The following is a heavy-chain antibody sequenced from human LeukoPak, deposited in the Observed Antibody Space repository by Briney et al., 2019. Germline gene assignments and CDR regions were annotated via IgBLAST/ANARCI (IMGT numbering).Heavy chain of an antibody. CDR2: IIPIFGTA. CDR1: GGTFSSYA. J-gene: IGHJ6*02. CDR3: ARDYYGSGSPYYYYGMDV. V-gene: IGHV1-69*13. Sequence: GASVKVSCKAPGGTFSSYAISWVRQAPGQGLEWMGGIIPIFGTANYAQKFQGRVTITADESTSTAYMELSSLRSEDTAVYYCARDYYGSGSPYYYYGMDVWGQGTTVTVSS. D-gene: IGHD3-10*01.